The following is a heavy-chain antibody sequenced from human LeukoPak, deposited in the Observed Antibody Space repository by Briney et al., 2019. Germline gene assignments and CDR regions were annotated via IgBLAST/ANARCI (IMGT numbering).Heavy chain of an antibody. CDR2: ISPNRDDT. CDR1: GYTFSGYY. Sequence: ASVKVSCKASGYTFSGYYMHWVRQAPGQGLECMGWISPNRDDTNYAQKFQGRVTMTRDTSIGTAYMELSSLRSDDTAVYYCARGKVDGDDFDYWGQGTLVTVSS. J-gene: IGHJ4*02. CDR3: ARGKVDGDDFDY. V-gene: IGHV1-2*02. D-gene: IGHD4-17*01.